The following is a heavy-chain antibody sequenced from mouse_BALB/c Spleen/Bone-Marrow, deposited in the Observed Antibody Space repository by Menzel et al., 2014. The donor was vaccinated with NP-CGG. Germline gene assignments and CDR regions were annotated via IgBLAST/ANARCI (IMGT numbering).Heavy chain of an antibody. V-gene: IGHV5-6*02. Sequence: EVKLMESGGDLVKPGGSLKLSCAASGFTFSSYGMSWVRQTPDKRLEWVATISSGGSYTYYPDSMKGRFTISRDNAKNTLYLQMSSLKSEDTAMYYCARRGNWDERDAMDYWGQGTSVTAS. D-gene: IGHD4-1*01. CDR3: ARRGNWDERDAMDY. CDR2: ISSGGSYT. J-gene: IGHJ4*01. CDR1: GFTFSSYG.